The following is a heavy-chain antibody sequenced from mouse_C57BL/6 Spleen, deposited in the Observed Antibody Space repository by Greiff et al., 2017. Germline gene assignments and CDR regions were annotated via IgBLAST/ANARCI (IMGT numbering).Heavy chain of an antibody. V-gene: IGHV3-6*01. CDR2: ISYDGSN. J-gene: IGHJ1*03. Sequence: ESGPGLVKPSQSLSLTCSVTGYSITSGYYWNWIRQFPGNKLEWMGYISYDGSNNYNPSLKNRISITRDTSKNQFFLKLNSVTTEDTATYYCAPLLLRSYWYFDVWGTGTTVTVSS. CDR1: GYSITSGYY. CDR3: APLLLRSYWYFDV. D-gene: IGHD1-1*01.